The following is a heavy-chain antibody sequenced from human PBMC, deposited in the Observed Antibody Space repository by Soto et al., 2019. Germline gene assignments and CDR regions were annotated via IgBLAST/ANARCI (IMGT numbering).Heavy chain of an antibody. V-gene: IGHV3-48*01. CDR1: GFTFSSYS. J-gene: IGHJ2*01. CDR3: ARDHGDDDWYFDL. D-gene: IGHD4-17*01. CDR2: ISSSSSNI. Sequence: GGSLRLSCAASGFTFSSYSMNWVRQAPGKGLEWVSYISSSSSNIYYADSVKGRFTISRDNAKNSLYLQMNSLRAEDTAVYYCARDHGDDDWYFDLWGRGTLVTVSS.